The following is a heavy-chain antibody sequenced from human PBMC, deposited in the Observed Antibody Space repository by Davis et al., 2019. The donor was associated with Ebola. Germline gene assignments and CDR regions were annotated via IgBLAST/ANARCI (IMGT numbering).Heavy chain of an antibody. J-gene: IGHJ5*02. CDR3: AKAVYRDYNGNWFDP. Sequence: GESLKISCAASGFIFSSYTMNWVRQAPGKGLEWVSSISVSSGYIYYEDSVKGRFTISRDNSKNTVYLQMNSLRAEDTAVFYCAKAVYRDYNGNWFDPWGQGTLVTVSS. V-gene: IGHV3-21*01. CDR2: ISVSSGYI. D-gene: IGHD4-17*01. CDR1: GFIFSSYT.